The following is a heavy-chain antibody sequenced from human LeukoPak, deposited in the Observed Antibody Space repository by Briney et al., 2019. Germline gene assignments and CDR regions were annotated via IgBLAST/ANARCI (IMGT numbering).Heavy chain of an antibody. D-gene: IGHD3-16*01. V-gene: IGHV4-59*11. J-gene: IGHJ6*02. CDR1: GGSISGHY. CDR2: IHYSGKA. Sequence: SETLSLTCAVYGGSISGHYWTWIRQPPGKGLEWIGQIHYSGKADYNPSLRSRINISVDMSKNQMSLKVNSVTAADTAVYYCARFGVDYDMDVWGQGTTVTVS. CDR3: ARFGVDYDMDV.